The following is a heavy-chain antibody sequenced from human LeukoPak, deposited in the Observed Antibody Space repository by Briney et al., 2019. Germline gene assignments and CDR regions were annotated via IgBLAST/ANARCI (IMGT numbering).Heavy chain of an antibody. CDR2: ISWDGVST. Sequence: PGGSLRLSCAASGFTFDDHAMHWVRQAPVKGLEWVSLISWDGVSTYYADSVRGRSTISRDNARNTVFLQMNSLRAEDTAVYYCARDFDMGITPGDDFDFWGQGTLVTVSS. D-gene: IGHD3-16*01. CDR1: GFTFDDHA. CDR3: ARDFDMGITPGDDFDF. V-gene: IGHV3-43D*03. J-gene: IGHJ4*02.